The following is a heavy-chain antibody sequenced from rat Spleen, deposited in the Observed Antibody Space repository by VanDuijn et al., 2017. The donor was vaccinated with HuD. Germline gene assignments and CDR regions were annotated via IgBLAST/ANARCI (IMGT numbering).Heavy chain of an antibody. CDR1: GYSITSSYR. CDR2: INSAGST. D-gene: IGHD1-3*01. Sequence: VQLMESGPGLVQPSETLSLTCSVPGYSITSSYRWNWIRKFPGNKLEWMGYINSAGSTNYNPSLRSRISITRDTSKNQFFLQVNSVTTEDTATYYCAKTTVAYYYIMDAWGQGASVTVSS. CDR3: AKTTVAYYYIMDA. J-gene: IGHJ4*01. V-gene: IGHV3-3*01.